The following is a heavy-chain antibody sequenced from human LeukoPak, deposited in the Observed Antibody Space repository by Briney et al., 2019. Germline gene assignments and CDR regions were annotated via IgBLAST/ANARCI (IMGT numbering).Heavy chain of an antibody. J-gene: IGHJ6*02. CDR1: GGSISSGGYY. D-gene: IGHD2-2*01. Sequence: SQTLSLTCTVSGGSISSGGYYWSWIRQHPGKGLEWIGYIYYSGSTYYNPSLKSRVTISVDTSKNQFSLKLSSVTAADTAVYYCARSEYQLPHYYYYFGMDVWGQGTTVTVSS. CDR2: IYYSGST. V-gene: IGHV4-31*03. CDR3: ARSEYQLPHYYYYFGMDV.